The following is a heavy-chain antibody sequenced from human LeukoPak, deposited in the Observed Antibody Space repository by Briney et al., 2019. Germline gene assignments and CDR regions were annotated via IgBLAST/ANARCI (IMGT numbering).Heavy chain of an antibody. J-gene: IGHJ5*02. CDR3: ARGGDIVVVPAALALGPKRHWVQFDP. V-gene: IGHV4-31*03. Sequence: SQTLSLTCTVSGGSISSGGYYWSWIRQYPGKGLEWIGYIYYSGSTYYNPSLKSRVTISVDTSKNQFSLKLSSVTAADTAVYYCARGGDIVVVPAALALGPKRHWVQFDPWGQGTLVTVSS. CDR2: IYYSGST. D-gene: IGHD2-2*01. CDR1: GGSISSGGYY.